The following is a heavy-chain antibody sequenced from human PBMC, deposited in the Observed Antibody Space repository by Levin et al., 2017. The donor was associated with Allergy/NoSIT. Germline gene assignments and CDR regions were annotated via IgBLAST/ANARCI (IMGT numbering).Heavy chain of an antibody. CDR1: GFTFNIYC. CDR3: AKDLRWGFDY. Sequence: GGSLRLSCAASGFTFNIYCMNWVRQAPGKGLEWVSAINGSGANTNYADSVKGRFTISRDKSKHTLYLQMSSLRAEDTAVYYCAKDLRWGFDYWGLGTRVTVSS. CDR2: INGSGANT. D-gene: IGHD1-26*01. V-gene: IGHV3-23*01. J-gene: IGHJ4*02.